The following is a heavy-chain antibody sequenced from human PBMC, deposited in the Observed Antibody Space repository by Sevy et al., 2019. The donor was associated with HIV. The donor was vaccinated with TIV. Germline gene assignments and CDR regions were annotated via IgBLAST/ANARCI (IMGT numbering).Heavy chain of an antibody. D-gene: IGHD2-2*01. Sequence: SETLSLTCAVHGGSFSGYYWNWIRQPPGKGLEWIGEINHSGSTNYNPSLKSRVTISVDTSKNQFSLKLSSVTAADAAVYYCARSPPSVVAPCAPRWLALWGERTGVTVSS. CDR3: ARSPPSVVAPCAPRWLAL. J-gene: IGHJ4*02. CDR2: INHSGST. CDR1: GGSFSGYY. V-gene: IGHV4-34*01.